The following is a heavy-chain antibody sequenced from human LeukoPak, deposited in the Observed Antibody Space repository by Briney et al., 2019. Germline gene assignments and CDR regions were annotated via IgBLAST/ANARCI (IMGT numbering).Heavy chain of an antibody. D-gene: IGHD4-17*01. CDR1: GFTFSSYA. CDR3: AKGVSVYGDYWGGPDY. CDR2: ISGSGGST. J-gene: IGHJ4*02. V-gene: IGHV3-23*01. Sequence: GGSLRLSCAASGFTFSSYAMSWVRQAPGKGLEWVSAISGSGGSTYYADSVKGRFTISRDNSKDTLYLQMNSLRAEDTAVYYCAKGVSVYGDYWGGPDYWGQGTLVTVSS.